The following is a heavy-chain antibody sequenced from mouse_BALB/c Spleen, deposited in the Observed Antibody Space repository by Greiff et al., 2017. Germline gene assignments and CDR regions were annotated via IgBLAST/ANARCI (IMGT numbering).Heavy chain of an antibody. CDR3: ARGGYYGSSLDY. J-gene: IGHJ2*01. V-gene: IGHV5-6-5*01. CDR1: GFTFSSYA. D-gene: IGHD1-1*01. Sequence: EVQVVESGGGLVKPGGSLKLSCAASGFTFSSYAMSWVRQTPEKRLEWVASISSGGSTYYPDSVKGRFTISRDNARNILYLQMSSLRSEDTAMYYCARGGYYGSSLDYWGQGTTLTVSS. CDR2: ISSGGST.